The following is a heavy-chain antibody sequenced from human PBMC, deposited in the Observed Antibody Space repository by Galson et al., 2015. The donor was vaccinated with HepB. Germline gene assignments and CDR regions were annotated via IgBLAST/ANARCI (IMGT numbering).Heavy chain of an antibody. Sequence: SLRLSCAASGSISSSYWLCWVRQALGKGLVWVSRINSDGSSTRYADSVKNRFTISRDNAKNTLYLQMSSLRAEDTAVYYCAREDYSGYGDHKFDYWGQGTVVTV. J-gene: IGHJ4*02. D-gene: IGHD5-12*01. V-gene: IGHV3-74*01. CDR3: AREDYSGYGDHKFDY. CDR2: INSDGSST. CDR1: GSISSSYW.